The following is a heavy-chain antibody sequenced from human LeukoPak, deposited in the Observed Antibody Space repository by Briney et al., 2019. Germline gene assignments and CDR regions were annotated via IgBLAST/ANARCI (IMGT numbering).Heavy chain of an antibody. Sequence: KPSETLSLTCTVSGGSISTTSYFWAWIRQPPGEGLEWIGSIYYSGTTYFNSSLKSRLTISVERSKNHFSLKLSSLTVADTALYYCARVYSSTHNWFDTWGQGIQVTVSS. V-gene: IGHV4-39*07. CDR2: IYYSGTT. CDR1: GGSISTTSYF. CDR3: ARVYSSTHNWFDT. D-gene: IGHD6-19*01. J-gene: IGHJ5*02.